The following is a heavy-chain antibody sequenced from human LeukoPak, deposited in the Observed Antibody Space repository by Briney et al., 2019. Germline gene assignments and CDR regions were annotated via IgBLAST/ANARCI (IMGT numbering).Heavy chain of an antibody. J-gene: IGHJ4*02. CDR1: GFTFSNAW. CDR2: IKSKTDGGTT. CDR3: TTDPVGYDSSGYYPDY. V-gene: IGHV3-15*01. D-gene: IGHD3-22*01. Sequence: GGSLRLSCTTSGFTFSNAWMSWVRQAPGKGLEWVGRIKSKTDGGTTDYAAPVKGRFTISRDDSKNTLYLQMNSLKTEDTAVYYCTTDPVGYDSSGYYPDYWGQGTLVTVSS.